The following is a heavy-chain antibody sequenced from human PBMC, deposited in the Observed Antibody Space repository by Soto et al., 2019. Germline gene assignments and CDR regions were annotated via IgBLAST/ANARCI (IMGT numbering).Heavy chain of an antibody. J-gene: IGHJ5*02. CDR1: GYTFTAYY. V-gene: IGHV1-2*02. CDR2: INPNSGGT. CDR3: ARGGGRGYNELDP. Sequence: ASVKVSCKASGYTFTAYYMHWVRQAPGQGLEWMGWINPNSGGTYHAQNFQGRVTMIRDTSTTTAYMELASLRSDDTAVYYCARGGGRGYNELDPWGHGTLVTVSS. D-gene: IGHD5-12*01.